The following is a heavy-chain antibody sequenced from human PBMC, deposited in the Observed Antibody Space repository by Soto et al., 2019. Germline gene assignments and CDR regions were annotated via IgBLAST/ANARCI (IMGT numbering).Heavy chain of an antibody. D-gene: IGHD3-16*01. CDR3: ARGLRDLRWKARPYYFDY. Sequence: SSPTRVNPTQTLTLTCTFSGFSLITIGMSVSWIRQPPGKALEWLALIDWDDDKYYSTSLKTRLTISKDTSKNQVVLTMTNMDPVDTATYYCARGLRDLRWKARPYYFDYWGQGTLVTVSS. CDR1: GFSLITIGMS. J-gene: IGHJ4*02. CDR2: IDWDDDK. V-gene: IGHV2-70*01.